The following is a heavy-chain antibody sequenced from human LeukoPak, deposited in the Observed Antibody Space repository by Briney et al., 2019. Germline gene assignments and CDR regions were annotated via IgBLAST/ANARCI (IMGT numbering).Heavy chain of an antibody. V-gene: IGHV3-11*01. J-gene: IGHJ4*02. CDR1: GFTLSDYY. D-gene: IGHD7-27*01. Sequence: PGGSLTLSCAASGFTLSDYYMSWIRQAPGKGLEWVSYISGSGTNIKYPDSAKGRFTIFRDNSKNSLYLQMNSLRAEDTAVYYCARDVGSWGIPPYFDYWGQGTLVTVSS. CDR2: ISGSGTNI. CDR3: ARDVGSWGIPPYFDY.